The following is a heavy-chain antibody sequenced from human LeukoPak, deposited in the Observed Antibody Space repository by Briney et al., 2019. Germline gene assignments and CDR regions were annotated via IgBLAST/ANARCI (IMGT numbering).Heavy chain of an antibody. CDR2: IIPIFGTA. D-gene: IGHD1-26*01. CDR3: ARGRIGESYYYYYGMDV. Sequence: SVKVSCKASGGTFSSYAISWVRQAPGQGLEWMGGIIPIFGTANYAQKFQGRVTITADESTSTAYMELSSLRSEDTAVYYCARGRIGESYYYYYGMDVWGQGTMVTVSS. V-gene: IGHV1-69*13. J-gene: IGHJ6*02. CDR1: GGTFSSYA.